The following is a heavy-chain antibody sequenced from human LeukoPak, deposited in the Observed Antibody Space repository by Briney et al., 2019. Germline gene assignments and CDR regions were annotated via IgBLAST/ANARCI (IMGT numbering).Heavy chain of an antibody. CDR2: ISGSGGST. D-gene: IGHD5/OR15-5a*01. CDR3: AKDRPHPSVEPTNFDY. CDR1: GFTFSTYA. Sequence: PGGSLRLSCTTSGFTFSTYAMSWVRQAPGKGLEWVSAISGSGGSTYYADSVKGRFTISRDNSRNTLYLQMNSLRAEDTAVYYCAKDRPHPSVEPTNFDYWGQGTSVTPSS. V-gene: IGHV3-23*01. J-gene: IGHJ4*02.